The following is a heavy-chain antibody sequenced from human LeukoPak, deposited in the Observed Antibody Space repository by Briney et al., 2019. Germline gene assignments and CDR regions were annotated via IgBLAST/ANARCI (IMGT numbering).Heavy chain of an antibody. J-gene: IGHJ4*02. V-gene: IGHV3-30*02. CDR2: IRYDGSNK. D-gene: IGHD5-12*01. CDR3: AKGFIVATYFDY. CDR1: GFTFSSYG. Sequence: GGSLSLSCAASGFTFSSYGMHWVRQAPGKGLGGVAFIRYDGSNKYYADSVKGRFTISRDNSKNTLYLQMNSLRAEDTAVYYCAKGFIVATYFDYWGQGTLVTVSS.